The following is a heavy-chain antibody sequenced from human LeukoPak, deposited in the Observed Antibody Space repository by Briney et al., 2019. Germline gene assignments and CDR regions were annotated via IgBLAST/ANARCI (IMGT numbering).Heavy chain of an antibody. V-gene: IGHV4-59*08. J-gene: IGHJ4*02. D-gene: IGHD6-19*01. CDR1: GGSIGTYS. CDR2: IYYSGTT. CDR3: ATTENSSGWFAY. Sequence: SETLSLTCTVSGGSIGTYSWNWIRQPPGKGLEWIGYIYYSGTTNYNPSLKSRVTISVDTSKNQFSLKLNSVTAADTAVYYCATTENSSGWFAYWGQGTLVTVSS.